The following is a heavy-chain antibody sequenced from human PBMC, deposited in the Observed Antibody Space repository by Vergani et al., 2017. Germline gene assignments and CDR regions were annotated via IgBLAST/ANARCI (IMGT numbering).Heavy chain of an antibody. D-gene: IGHD2-2*01. Sequence: EVHLVESGGGLVQPGGSLRLSCEASGFIFSNHYMDWVRQAPGKGLEWVSRIRNKALSYTTEYAASVKDRFTISREDSTSTLYLQLNSLKTEDTAVYYCARPNGASSWIDSWGQGALVTVSS. CDR2: IRNKALSYTT. CDR1: GFIFSNHY. J-gene: IGHJ5*01. CDR3: ARPNGASSWIDS. V-gene: IGHV3-72*01.